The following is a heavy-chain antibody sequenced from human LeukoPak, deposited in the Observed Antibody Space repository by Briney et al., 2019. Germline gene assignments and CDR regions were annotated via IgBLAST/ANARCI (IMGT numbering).Heavy chain of an antibody. D-gene: IGHD6-19*01. Sequence: GGSLRLSCAVPGFTFTTYTMTWVRQAPGKGLEWVATIKPDGDETFYVDSVKGRFTISRDNAKNSLYLQMNSLRADDTAVYYCARDRSTVAGIDYWGQGTLVTVSS. CDR1: GFTFTTYT. CDR2: IKPDGDET. CDR3: ARDRSTVAGIDY. J-gene: IGHJ4*02. V-gene: IGHV3-7*01.